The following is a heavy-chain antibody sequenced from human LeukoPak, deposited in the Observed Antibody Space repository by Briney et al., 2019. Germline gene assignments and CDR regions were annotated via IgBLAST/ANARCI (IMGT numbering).Heavy chain of an antibody. V-gene: IGHV3-23*01. CDR3: AKQLGYCSDGSCYFPY. D-gene: IGHD2-15*01. J-gene: IGHJ4*02. CDR1: GFTFTSYA. Sequence: GGSLRLSCAASGFTFTSYAMSWVRQAPGKGLEWVSAISNNGGYTYYADSVQGRFTISRDNSKSTLCLQMNSLRAEDTAVYYCAKQLGYCSDGSCYFPYWGQGTLVTVSS. CDR2: ISNNGGYT.